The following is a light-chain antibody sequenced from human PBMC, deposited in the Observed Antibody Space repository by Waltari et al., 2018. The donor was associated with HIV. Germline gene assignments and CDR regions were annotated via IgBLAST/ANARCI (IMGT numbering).Light chain of an antibody. CDR3: HQHYTSPYT. CDR1: QSVLNSSSNKNS. Sequence: DIVMTQSPDSLAVSLGEMATINCKSSQSVLNSSSNKNSLAWYQQKSGQPPKLLIYWASTREAAVPERFSGSGSGTDFTLTISSLQAADVAVYYCHQHYTSPYTFGQGTKPEIK. J-gene: IGKJ2*01. V-gene: IGKV4-1*01. CDR2: WAS.